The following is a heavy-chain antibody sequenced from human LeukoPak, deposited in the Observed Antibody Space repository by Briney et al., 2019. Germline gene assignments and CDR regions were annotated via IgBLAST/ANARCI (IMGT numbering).Heavy chain of an antibody. CDR2: ISGSGGST. D-gene: IGHD3-22*01. J-gene: IGHJ4*02. Sequence: GGSLRLSCAASGFTFSSYAMSWVRQAPGKGLEWVSAISGSGGSTYYADSVKGRFTISRDNSKNTLYLQMNSLRAEDTAVYYCAKDAEYYYDSSGYYWFDYWGQGTLVTVSS. CDR1: GFTFSSYA. V-gene: IGHV3-23*01. CDR3: AKDAEYYYDSSGYYWFDY.